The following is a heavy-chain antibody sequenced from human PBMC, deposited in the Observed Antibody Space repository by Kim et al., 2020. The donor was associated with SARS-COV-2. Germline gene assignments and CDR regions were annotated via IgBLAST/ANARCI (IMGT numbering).Heavy chain of an antibody. CDR1: GGSFSGYY. Sequence: SETLSLTCAVYGGSFSGYYWSWIRQPPGKGLEWIGEINHSGSTNYNPSLKSRVTISVDTSKNQFSLKLSSVTAADTAVYYCARGWAYIAAAGTRAFDPWG. CDR2: INHSGST. V-gene: IGHV4-34*01. D-gene: IGHD6-13*01. CDR3: ARGWAYIAAAGTRAFDP. J-gene: IGHJ5*02.